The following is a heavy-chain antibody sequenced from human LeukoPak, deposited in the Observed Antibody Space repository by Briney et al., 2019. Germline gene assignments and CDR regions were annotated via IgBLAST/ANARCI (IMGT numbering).Heavy chain of an antibody. J-gene: IGHJ4*02. CDR2: IKQDGSEK. CDR1: GFAFSSYW. V-gene: IGHV3-7*01. Sequence: GGSLRLSCAASGFAFSSYWMSWVRQAPGKGLEWVANIKQDGSEKYYVDSVKGRFTISRDNAKNSLYLQMNSLRAEDTAVYYCARGRIRGTYGYWGQGTLVTVSS. D-gene: IGHD3-10*01. CDR3: ARGRIRGTYGY.